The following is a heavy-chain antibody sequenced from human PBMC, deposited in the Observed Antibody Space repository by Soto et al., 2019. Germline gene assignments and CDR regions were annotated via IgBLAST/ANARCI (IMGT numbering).Heavy chain of an antibody. CDR1: GGTFSSYA. CDR3: ARGQGVVDYYDSTEDYYYYGMDV. Sequence: ASVKVSCKASGGTFSSYAISWVRQAPGQGLEWMGGIIPIFGTANYAQKFQGRVTITADESTSTAYMELSSLRSEDTAVYYCARGQGVVDYYDSTEDYYYYGMDVWGQGTTVTVSS. CDR2: IIPIFGTA. D-gene: IGHD3-22*01. V-gene: IGHV1-69*13. J-gene: IGHJ6*02.